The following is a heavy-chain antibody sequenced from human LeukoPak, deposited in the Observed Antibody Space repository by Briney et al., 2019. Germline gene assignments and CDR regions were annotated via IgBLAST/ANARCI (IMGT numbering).Heavy chain of an antibody. CDR3: ARDSPGGGGDWGKMDH. Sequence: GGSLRLSCAASGFTFSSYEMNWVRQAPGKGLEWVSYISSSGSTIYYADSVKGRFTISRDNAKNSLYLQMNSLRAEDTAVYYCARDSPGGGGDWGKMDHWGQGTLVTVSS. V-gene: IGHV3-48*03. CDR2: ISSSGSTI. D-gene: IGHD2-21*02. J-gene: IGHJ4*02. CDR1: GFTFSSYE.